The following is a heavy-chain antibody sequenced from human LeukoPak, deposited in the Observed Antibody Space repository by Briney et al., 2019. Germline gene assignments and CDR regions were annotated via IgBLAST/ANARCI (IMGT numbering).Heavy chain of an antibody. Sequence: ASVKVSCKASGYTFTSYYMHWVRQAPGQGLEWMGIINPSGGSTSYAQKFQGRVTMTRDTSTSTVYMELSSLRSEDTAVYYCARDGGGIVVVTLPLGDAFDIWGQGTMVTVSS. D-gene: IGHD2-21*02. CDR1: GYTFTSYY. V-gene: IGHV1-46*01. J-gene: IGHJ3*02. CDR2: INPSGGST. CDR3: ARDGGGIVVVTLPLGDAFDI.